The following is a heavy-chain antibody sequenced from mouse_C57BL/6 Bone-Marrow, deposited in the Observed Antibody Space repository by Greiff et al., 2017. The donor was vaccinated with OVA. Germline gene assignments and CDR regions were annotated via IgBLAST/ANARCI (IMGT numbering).Heavy chain of an antibody. V-gene: IGHV1-81*01. D-gene: IGHD3-2*02. Sequence: QVQLKQSGPELVRPGASVKLSCKASGYTFTSYGISWVKQRTGQGLEWIGEIYPRSGNTYYNEKFKGKATLTADKSCSTAYMELSSLTAEYSAVYFCANRGRLRPLAYWGTGTLVTVSA. J-gene: IGHJ3*01. CDR1: GYTFTSYG. CDR2: IYPRSGNT. CDR3: ANRGRLRPLAY.